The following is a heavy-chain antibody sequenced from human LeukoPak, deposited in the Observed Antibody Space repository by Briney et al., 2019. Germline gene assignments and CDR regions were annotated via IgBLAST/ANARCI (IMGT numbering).Heavy chain of an antibody. CDR2: IYYSGST. CDR3: ARHIKYYDFWSGHRGFDP. V-gene: IGHV4-39*01. Sequence: PSETLSLTCAVSGGSISGYYWTWTRQPPGKGLEWIGSIYYSGSTYYNPSLKSRVTISVDTSKNQFSLKLSSVTAADTAVYYCARHIKYYDFWSGHRGFDPWGQGTLVTVSS. D-gene: IGHD3-3*01. J-gene: IGHJ5*02. CDR1: GGSISGYY.